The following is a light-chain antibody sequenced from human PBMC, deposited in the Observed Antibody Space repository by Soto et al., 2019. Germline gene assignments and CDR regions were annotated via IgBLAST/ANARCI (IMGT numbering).Light chain of an antibody. CDR3: ATWDDSLNGAV. J-gene: IGLJ2*01. Sequence: QSVLTQPPSASGTPGQRVTISCSGSSSNIGSNTVNWYQHLPGTAPKLLIFDNNERPSGVPDRFSGSRSGTSASLAISGLQSEDEADYYCATWDDSLNGAVFGGGTKLTVL. V-gene: IGLV1-44*01. CDR2: DNN. CDR1: SSNIGSNT.